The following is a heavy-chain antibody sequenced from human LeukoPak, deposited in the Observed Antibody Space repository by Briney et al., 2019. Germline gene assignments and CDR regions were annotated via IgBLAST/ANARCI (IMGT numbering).Heavy chain of an antibody. CDR3: AREERFLEWLPGDY. J-gene: IGHJ4*02. Sequence: GASVKVSCKAPGYTFTGYYMHWVRQAPGQGLEWMGWINPNSGGTNYAQKFQGRVTMTRDTSISTAYMELSRLRSDDTAVYYCAREERFLEWLPGDYWGQGTLVTVSS. V-gene: IGHV1-2*02. CDR1: GYTFTGYY. D-gene: IGHD3-3*01. CDR2: INPNSGGT.